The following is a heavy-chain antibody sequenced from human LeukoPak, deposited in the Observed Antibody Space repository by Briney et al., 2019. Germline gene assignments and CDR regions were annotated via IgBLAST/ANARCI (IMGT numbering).Heavy chain of an antibody. CDR1: GFSFSAYI. Sequence: GGSLRLSCVATGFSFSAYIMHWVRQAPGEGLEYVSAIRSDGSSTFYPNSAKGRFTISRDNSKSTLYLQMGSLRAEDTAVYYCTRRYGGHSGWAGYHDSWGQGTLVTVSS. CDR2: IRSDGSST. J-gene: IGHJ4*02. D-gene: IGHD6-19*01. V-gene: IGHV3-64*01. CDR3: TRRYGGHSGWAGYHDS.